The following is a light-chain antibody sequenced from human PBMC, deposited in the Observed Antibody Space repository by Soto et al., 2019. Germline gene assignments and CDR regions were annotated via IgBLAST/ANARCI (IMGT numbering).Light chain of an antibody. CDR3: QHYGSSSNT. CDR1: ESVTSSH. Sequence: EIVLTQSPDTLSLSPGERATLSCRASESVTSSHLAWYQQKRGQAPRLLIYGASSRATGIPDRFSGSGSGTDFTLTISGLEPEDFAVYYCQHYGSSSNTFGQGTRLEIK. V-gene: IGKV3-20*01. CDR2: GAS. J-gene: IGKJ5*01.